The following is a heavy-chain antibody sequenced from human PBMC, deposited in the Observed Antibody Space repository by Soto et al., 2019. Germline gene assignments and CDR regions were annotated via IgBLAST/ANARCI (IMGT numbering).Heavy chain of an antibody. V-gene: IGHV4-39*01. J-gene: IGHJ4*02. CDR1: GGSISSGDYY. CDR2: IYYSGST. Sequence: PSETLSLTCTVSGGSISSGDYYWGWIRQPPGKGLEWIGSIYYSGSTYYNPSLKSRVTISVDTSKNQFSLKLSSVTAADTAVYYCARRRERTVVNPDFDYSGQGTLVTVSS. D-gene: IGHD2-15*01. CDR3: ARRRERTVVNPDFDY.